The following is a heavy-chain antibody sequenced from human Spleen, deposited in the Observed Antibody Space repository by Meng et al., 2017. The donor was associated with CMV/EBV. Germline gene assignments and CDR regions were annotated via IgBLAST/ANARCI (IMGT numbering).Heavy chain of an antibody. CDR1: GFTFSNAW. CDR3: AKVPYYYDSSGYEHFDY. Sequence: EVQLVESXXGLVKXGGSLRPSXAASGFTFSNAWMTWVRQAPGKGPEWVSAISGSGGSTYYADSVKGRFTISRDNSKNTLYLQMNSLRAEDTAVYYCAKVPYYYDSSGYEHFDYWGHGTLVTVSS. J-gene: IGHJ4*01. D-gene: IGHD3-22*01. V-gene: IGHV3-23*04. CDR2: ISGSGGST.